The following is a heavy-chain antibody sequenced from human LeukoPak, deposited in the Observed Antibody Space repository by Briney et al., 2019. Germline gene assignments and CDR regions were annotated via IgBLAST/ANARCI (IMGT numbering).Heavy chain of an antibody. CDR2: IYNSGST. CDR3: ARHPPDLLTTMTEFDY. J-gene: IGHJ4*02. Sequence: SETLSLTCTASGGSISNYYRSWIRQPPGKGLEWIGHIYNSGSTNYNPSLKSRVTISEDTSKNQFSLKLSSVTAADTAVYYCARHPPDLLTTMTEFDYWGQGTLVTVSS. V-gene: IGHV4-59*08. D-gene: IGHD4-17*01. CDR1: GGSISNYY.